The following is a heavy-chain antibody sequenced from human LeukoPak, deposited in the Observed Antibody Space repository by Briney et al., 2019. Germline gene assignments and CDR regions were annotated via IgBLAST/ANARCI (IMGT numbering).Heavy chain of an antibody. J-gene: IGHJ6*03. D-gene: IGHD6-19*01. V-gene: IGHV1-18*01. CDR2: ISAYNGNT. CDR1: GYTFTSYG. CDR3: ARDPSSGWYGYYYYYMDV. Sequence: ASVKVSCKASGYTFTSYGISWVRQAPGQGLEWIGWISAYNGNTNYAQKLQGRVTMTTDTSTSTAYMEPRSLRSDDTAVYYCARDPSSGWYGYYYYYMDVWGKGTTVTVSS.